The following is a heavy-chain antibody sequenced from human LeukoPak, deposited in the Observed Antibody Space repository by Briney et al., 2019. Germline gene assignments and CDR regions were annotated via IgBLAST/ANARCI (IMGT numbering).Heavy chain of an antibody. D-gene: IGHD2-15*01. Sequence: ASVKVSCKAAGYTFTGYYMFWVRQAPGQGLEWMGRINPNSGGTNYAQKFQGRVTMTRDTAISTAYMELSRLRSDDTAVYYCARGYCSGGSCYSVENWFDPWGQGTLVTVSS. CDR3: ARGYCSGGSCYSVENWFDP. CDR2: INPNSGGT. V-gene: IGHV1-2*06. J-gene: IGHJ5*02. CDR1: GYTFTGYY.